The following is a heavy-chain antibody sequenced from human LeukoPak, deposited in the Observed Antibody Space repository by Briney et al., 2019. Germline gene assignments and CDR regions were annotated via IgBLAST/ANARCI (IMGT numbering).Heavy chain of an antibody. D-gene: IGHD5-12*01. CDR2: IWYDGSNK. Sequence: GGSLRLSCAASGFTFSSYGMHWVRQAPGKGLEWVAVIWYDGSNKYYADSVKGRFTISRDNSKNTLYLQMNSLRAEDTAVYYCAGDLSGYGSFDYWAREPWSPSPQ. V-gene: IGHV3-33*01. CDR1: GFTFSSYG. CDR3: AGDLSGYGSFDY. J-gene: IGHJ4*02.